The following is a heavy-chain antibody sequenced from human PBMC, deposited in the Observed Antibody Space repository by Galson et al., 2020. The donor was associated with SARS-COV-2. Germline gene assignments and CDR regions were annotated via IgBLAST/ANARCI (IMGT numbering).Heavy chain of an antibody. V-gene: IGHV1-69*13. CDR2: IIPIFGTA. CDR1: GGTFSSYA. CDR3: TREINGIAVAGSFDY. Sequence: SVKASCPASGGTFSSYAISWVRQAPGQGLEWMGGIIPIFGTANYAQKFQGRVTITADESTSTAYNELSSLRSEDTAVYYCTREINGIAVAGSFDYWGQGTLVTGSS. J-gene: IGHJ4*02. D-gene: IGHD6-19*01.